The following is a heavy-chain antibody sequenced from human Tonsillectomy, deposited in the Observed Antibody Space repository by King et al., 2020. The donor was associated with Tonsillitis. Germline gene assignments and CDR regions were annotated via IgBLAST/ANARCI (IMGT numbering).Heavy chain of an antibody. CDR3: ARDTGRSGWNHMDV. V-gene: IGHV3-13*04. CDR2: IGTAGDT. CDR1: GFTFSNYD. Sequence: VQLVESGGGLVQPGGSLRLSCAASGFTFSNYDMLWVRQPTGKGLEWVASIGTAGDTHYPGSVMGRFTISRENAKNSLYLQMNRLRAGDTAVYYCARDTGRSGWNHMDVWGKGTTVTVSS. D-gene: IGHD3-10*01. J-gene: IGHJ6*03.